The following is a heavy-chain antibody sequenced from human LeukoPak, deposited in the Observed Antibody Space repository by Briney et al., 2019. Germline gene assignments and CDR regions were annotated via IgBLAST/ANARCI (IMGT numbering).Heavy chain of an antibody. Sequence: GESLRLSCAASGFTFSNYGMHWVRQAPGKGLEWVAVIWYDGSKKYYADSVKGRFTISRDYSKNTLYLEMNSLRAEDTAVNYCARDYNFYFDSWGQGTLVTVSS. CDR3: ARDYNFYFDS. CDR1: GFTFSNYG. V-gene: IGHV3-33*01. CDR2: IWYDGSKK. J-gene: IGHJ4*02. D-gene: IGHD3-10*01.